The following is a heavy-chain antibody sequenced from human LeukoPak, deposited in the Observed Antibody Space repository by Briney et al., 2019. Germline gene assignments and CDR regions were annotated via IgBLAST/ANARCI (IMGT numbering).Heavy chain of an antibody. D-gene: IGHD2-8*01. V-gene: IGHV3-23*01. CDR1: GFTFSSHA. Sequence: GGSLRLSCAASGFTFSSHAMSWVRQAPGKGLEWVSTVSGSGDGRYYADSAKGRFTISRDNSKDTFYLQINSLRAEDTAVYFCAKDPVNGFNYFDFWGQGTLVTVSS. J-gene: IGHJ4*02. CDR3: AKDPVNGFNYFDF. CDR2: VSGSGDGR.